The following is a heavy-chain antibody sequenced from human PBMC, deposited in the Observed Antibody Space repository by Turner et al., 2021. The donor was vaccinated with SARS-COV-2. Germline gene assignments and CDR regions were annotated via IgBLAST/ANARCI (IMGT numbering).Heavy chain of an antibody. Sequence: EVQLVETGGGLIQPGGPLRLSCAASGFVVSSNSMNWVRQAPGKGLEWISVIYSGGSTYYADSVKGRFTISRDSSKNTLYLQMNSLRAEDTAVYYCARPFGTAVVPPSWGQGTTVTVSS. D-gene: IGHD2-2*01. V-gene: IGHV3-53*02. CDR2: IYSGGST. CDR3: ARPFGTAVVPPS. J-gene: IGHJ6*02. CDR1: GFVVSSNS.